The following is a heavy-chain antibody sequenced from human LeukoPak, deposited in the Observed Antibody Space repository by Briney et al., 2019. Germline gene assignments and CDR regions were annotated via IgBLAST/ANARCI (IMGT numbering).Heavy chain of an antibody. V-gene: IGHV1-2*02. D-gene: IGHD4-17*01. Sequence: ASVTVSCTTSAYTFTVYYMHWVRQAPGQGHEWMGWINPNTGATNSAQRFQGRVTMTRDTSMSTVYLVLTRLRSDDTAVYYCARLAVTTSGWFDRWGQGTLVTVSS. CDR2: INPNTGAT. CDR3: ARLAVTTSGWFDR. CDR1: AYTFTVYY. J-gene: IGHJ5*02.